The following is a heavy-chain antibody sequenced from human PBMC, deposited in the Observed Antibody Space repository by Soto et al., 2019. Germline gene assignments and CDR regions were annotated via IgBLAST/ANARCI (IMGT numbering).Heavy chain of an antibody. CDR2: IYHSGST. V-gene: IGHV4-30-2*01. CDR1: GGSISSGGYS. CDR3: ARALRRSTVPRYYYYGMDV. Sequence: SETLSLTCAVSGGSISSGGYSWSWIRQPPGKGLEWIGYIYHSGSTYYNPSLKSRVTISVDRSKNQFSLKLSSVTAADTAVYYCARALRRSTVPRYYYYGMDVWGQGTTVTVSS. D-gene: IGHD4-17*01. J-gene: IGHJ6*02.